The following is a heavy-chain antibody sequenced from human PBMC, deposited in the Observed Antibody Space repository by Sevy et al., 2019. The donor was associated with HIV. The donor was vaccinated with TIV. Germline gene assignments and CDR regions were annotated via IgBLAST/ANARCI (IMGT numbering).Heavy chain of an antibody. V-gene: IGHV3-49*03. CDR1: GFTFDDYA. Sequence: GGSLRLSCTASGFTFDDYAMSWFRQAPGKGLEWVAFITRNSYEAYGGTREYAASVKGRLTISRDDSKSIAYLLMNSLKTEDTAMYYCSRALATAVTPEYYFDYWGQGTLVTVSS. D-gene: IGHD2-15*01. CDR3: SRALATAVTPEYYFDY. J-gene: IGHJ4*02. CDR2: ITRNSYEAYGGTR.